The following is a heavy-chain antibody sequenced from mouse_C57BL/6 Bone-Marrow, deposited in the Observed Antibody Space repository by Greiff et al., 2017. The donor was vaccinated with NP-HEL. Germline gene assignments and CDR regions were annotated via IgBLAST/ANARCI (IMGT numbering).Heavy chain of an antibody. Sequence: EVKLVESGGGLVKPGGSLKLSCAASGFTFSSYAMSWVRQTPEKRLEWVATISDGGSYTYYPDNVKGRFTISRDNAKNNLYLQMSHLKSEDTAMYYCARDHTAQAKGDYWGQGTTLTVSS. V-gene: IGHV5-4*01. J-gene: IGHJ2*01. CDR1: GFTFSSYA. CDR3: ARDHTAQAKGDY. D-gene: IGHD3-2*02. CDR2: ISDGGSYT.